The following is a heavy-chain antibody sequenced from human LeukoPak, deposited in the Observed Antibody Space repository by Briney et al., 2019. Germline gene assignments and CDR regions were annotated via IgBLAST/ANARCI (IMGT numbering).Heavy chain of an antibody. D-gene: IGHD3-3*01. CDR1: GFTFSTYA. V-gene: IGHV3-23*01. CDR2: ISGSGGST. J-gene: IGHJ4*02. Sequence: GGSLRLSCAASGFTFSTYAMSWVRQAPGKGLEWVSAISGSGGSTYYADSVKGRFTISRDNSKNTLYLQMNSLRAEDTAVYYCANFAAFGVVTTLGYWGQGTLVTVSS. CDR3: ANFAAFGVVTTLGY.